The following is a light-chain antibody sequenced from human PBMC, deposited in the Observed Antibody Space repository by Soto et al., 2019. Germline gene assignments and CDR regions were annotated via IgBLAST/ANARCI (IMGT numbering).Light chain of an antibody. J-gene: IGKJ4*01. CDR3: QQARSFPYT. Sequence: DIQMTQSPSSVSASVGDRITITCRASQGLNNWLAWYQQKPGKPPQNLIFATSSLQTGVPSRFSGSGSGTDVTLTITSLQPEDFATYYCQQARSFPYTFGGGTKVEI. V-gene: IGKV1-12*01. CDR1: QGLNNW. CDR2: ATS.